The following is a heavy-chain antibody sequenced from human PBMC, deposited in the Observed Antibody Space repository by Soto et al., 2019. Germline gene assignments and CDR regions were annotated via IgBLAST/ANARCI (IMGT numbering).Heavy chain of an antibody. CDR2: INHSGST. CDR1: GGSFSGYY. D-gene: IGHD5-12*01. V-gene: IGHV4-34*01. Sequence: SETLSLTCAVYGGSFSGYYWSWVRQPPGKGLEWIGEINHSGSTNYNPSLKSRVTISVDTSKNQFSLKLSSVTAADTAVYYCARGSTGSGSDYWGQGTLVTVS. J-gene: IGHJ4*02. CDR3: ARGSTGSGSDY.